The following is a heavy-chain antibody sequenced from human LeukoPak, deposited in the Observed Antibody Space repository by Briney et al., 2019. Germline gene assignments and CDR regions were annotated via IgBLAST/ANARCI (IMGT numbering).Heavy chain of an antibody. CDR2: MSYDGSNK. J-gene: IGHJ4*02. D-gene: IGHD3-22*01. CDR1: GFTFSSYG. CDR3: ARDHQRITMIVGNY. V-gene: IGHV3-30*03. Sequence: GGSLRLSCAASGFTFSSYGMHWVRQAPGKGLEWVALMSYDGSNKDYTDSVKGRFTISRDNSKNTLYLQMNSLRAEDTAVYYCARDHQRITMIVGNYWGQGTLVTVSS.